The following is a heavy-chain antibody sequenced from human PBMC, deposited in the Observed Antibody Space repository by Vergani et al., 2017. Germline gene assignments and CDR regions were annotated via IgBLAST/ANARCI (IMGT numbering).Heavy chain of an antibody. D-gene: IGHD3-10*01. CDR3: GRGADCYGVGSRLLDR. V-gene: IGHV4-59*01. CDR2: MYHSGST. CDR1: GGSMSGSY. Sequence: QVRLQESGPGLVKPSETLSLTCSVSGGSMSGSYWSWIRQPPGKELEWIGYMYHSGSTNYNPSLETRVTISGDTSKNQFSLKLNSVTAADTAVYYCGRGADCYGVGSRLLDRWGQGILVTGSS. J-gene: IGHJ5*02.